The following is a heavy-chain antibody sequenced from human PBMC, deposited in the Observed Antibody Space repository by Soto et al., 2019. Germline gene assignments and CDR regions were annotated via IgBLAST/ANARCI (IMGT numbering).Heavy chain of an antibody. J-gene: IGHJ4*02. V-gene: IGHV1-8*01. Sequence: QVQLVQSGAEVKKPGASVKVSCKAPGYTFTSYDINWVRKATGQGLEWMGWMNPNSGNTGYPQKFQGRVTMTRNTSISTAYMELSSLRSEDTAVYYCARVVRGVMGGDYWGQGTLVTVSS. CDR2: MNPNSGNT. CDR1: GYTFTSYD. CDR3: ARVVRGVMGGDY. D-gene: IGHD3-10*01.